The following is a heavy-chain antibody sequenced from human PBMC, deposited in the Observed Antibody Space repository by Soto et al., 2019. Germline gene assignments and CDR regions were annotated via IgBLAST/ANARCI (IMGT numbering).Heavy chain of an antibody. V-gene: IGHV1-18*01. CDR3: TRDAKYYDILTGYFVNDY. CDR2: ISTDNGNT. D-gene: IGHD3-9*01. CDR1: GYTFSNFG. Sequence: QVQLVQSGAEVKKPGASVKVSCKASGYTFSNFGISWVRQAPGQGLEWLGWISTDNGNTKFAQKFQGRVTMTADTXAXPXXMGLRSLRSDDTAVYFCTRDAKYYDILTGYFVNDYWGQGTLVTVSS. J-gene: IGHJ4*02.